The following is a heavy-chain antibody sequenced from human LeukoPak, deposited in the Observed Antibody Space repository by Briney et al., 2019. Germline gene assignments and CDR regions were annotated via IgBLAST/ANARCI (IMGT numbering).Heavy chain of an antibody. Sequence: GGSLRLSCTASGFTFSSYAMNWVRQAPGKGLEWVSGIGAGGTFTYYADSVKGRFTISRDNAKNSLYLQMNSLRAEDTAVYYCARVRHDYDSSDYYYGSDYWGQGTLVTVSS. V-gene: IGHV3-21*01. CDR1: GFTFSSYA. CDR2: IGAGGTFT. CDR3: ARVRHDYDSSDYYYGSDY. D-gene: IGHD3-22*01. J-gene: IGHJ4*02.